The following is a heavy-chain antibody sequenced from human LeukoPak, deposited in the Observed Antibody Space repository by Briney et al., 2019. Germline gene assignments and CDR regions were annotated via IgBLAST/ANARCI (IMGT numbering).Heavy chain of an antibody. CDR3: AKKQGTAVTLAKTLDS. CDR1: GFTFSNYG. V-gene: IGHV3-23*01. D-gene: IGHD5-12*01. J-gene: IGHJ4*02. Sequence: PGGSLRLSCAASGFTFSNYGMSWVRQAPGKGLEWVSSISGNGINTYYEDSVKGRFTVSRDNSKNTLYLQMNSLRAEDMAMYYCAKKQGTAVTLAKTLDSWGQGTLVTVSS. CDR2: ISGNGINT.